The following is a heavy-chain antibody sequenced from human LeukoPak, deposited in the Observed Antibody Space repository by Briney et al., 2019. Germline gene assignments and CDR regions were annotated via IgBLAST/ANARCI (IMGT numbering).Heavy chain of an antibody. CDR1: GFMFNGYS. CDR3: ARWGLGPSFDY. V-gene: IGHV3-21*01. D-gene: IGHD1-26*01. CDR2: ISGGSDYI. Sequence: GGSLRLSCAASGFMFNGYSMTWVRQAPGKGLEWVSYISGGSDYIFYTDSVKGRFTISRDNAKKSLYLQLNSLRVEDTAVYYCARWGLGPSFDYWGQGTLVTVSS. J-gene: IGHJ4*02.